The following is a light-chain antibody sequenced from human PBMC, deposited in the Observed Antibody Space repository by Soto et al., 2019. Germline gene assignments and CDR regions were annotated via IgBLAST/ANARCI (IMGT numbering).Light chain of an antibody. CDR2: GNS. CDR3: QSYDSSLSGQRV. CDR1: SSNIGANYD. Sequence: QSALTQPPSVSGAPGQRVTISCTGSSSNIGANYDVHWYQQLPGTAPKLLIYGNSNRPSGVPDRFSGSKSGTSASLAITGLQAEDEADYYCQSYDSSLSGQRVFGTGTKVTV. V-gene: IGLV1-40*01. J-gene: IGLJ1*01.